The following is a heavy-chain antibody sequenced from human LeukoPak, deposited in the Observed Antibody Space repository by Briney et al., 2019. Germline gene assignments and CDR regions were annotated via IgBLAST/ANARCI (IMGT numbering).Heavy chain of an antibody. CDR3: ARAPRDSSSSNYMRRFDY. J-gene: IGHJ4*02. CDR2: ISHSGST. V-gene: IGHV4-38-2*01. D-gene: IGHD3-22*01. CDR1: GYSISSDNY. Sequence: SETLSLTCAVSGYSISSDNYWVWIRQPPGQGLEWTGGISHSGSTYYNPSLKSRVTMSVDTSKNQFSLKLSSVTAADTAVYYCARAPRDSSSSNYMRRFDYWGQGTLVTVSS.